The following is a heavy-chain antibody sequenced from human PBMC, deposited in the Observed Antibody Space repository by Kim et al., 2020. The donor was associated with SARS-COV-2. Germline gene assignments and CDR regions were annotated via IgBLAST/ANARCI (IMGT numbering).Heavy chain of an antibody. CDR2: INAGNANT. CDR3: AREYGSGNPNDY. V-gene: IGHV1-3*01. Sequence: ASVKVSCKASGYTFINYAMHWVRQAPGQRLEWMGWINAGNANTKYSQKFQGRVTITRDTSASTAYMELSSLRSEDTGVYYCAREYGSGNPNDYWGQGTLVTVSS. J-gene: IGHJ4*02. D-gene: IGHD3-10*01. CDR1: GYTFINYA.